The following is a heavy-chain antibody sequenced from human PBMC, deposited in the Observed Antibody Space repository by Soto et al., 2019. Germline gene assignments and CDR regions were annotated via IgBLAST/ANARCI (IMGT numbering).Heavy chain of an antibody. V-gene: IGHV4-39*01. CDR1: GESISSSSYY. Sequence: SETLSHTCIASGESISSSSYYCGWILQPTVIGSEWIGSIYYSGRTYYNPSFISRVTISIDTSKNQFSLKLSSVTATDTAVYYCARQRTTGVTQAYFDHWGQGALVTVSS. D-gene: IGHD2-21*02. CDR3: ARQRTTGVTQAYFDH. CDR2: IYYSGRT. J-gene: IGHJ4*02.